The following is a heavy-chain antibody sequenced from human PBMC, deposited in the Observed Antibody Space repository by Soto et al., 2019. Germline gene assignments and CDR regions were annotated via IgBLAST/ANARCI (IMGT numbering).Heavy chain of an antibody. CDR1: GYTLTELS. J-gene: IGHJ4*02. CDR3: ATLAIWSGYYYFDY. Sequence: GASVKVSCKVSGYTLTELSMHWVRQAPGKGLEWMGGFDPEDGETIYAQKFQGRVTMTEDTSTDTAYMELSSLGSEDTAVYYCATLAIWSGYYYFDYWGQGTLVTVSS. V-gene: IGHV1-24*01. D-gene: IGHD3-3*01. CDR2: FDPEDGET.